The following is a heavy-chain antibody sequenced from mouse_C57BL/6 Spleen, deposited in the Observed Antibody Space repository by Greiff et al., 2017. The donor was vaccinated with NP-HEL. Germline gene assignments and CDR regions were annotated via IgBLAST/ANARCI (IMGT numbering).Heavy chain of an antibody. J-gene: IGHJ4*01. Sequence: EVKLVESGGGLVQPGGSLSLSCAASGFTFTDYYMSWVRQPPGKALEWLGFIRNKANGYTTEYSASVKGRFTMSRGTSQSILYLQMNALRAEDSATYYCAGASDCTGAVDYWGQGTSVNVAS. V-gene: IGHV7-3*01. D-gene: IGHD6-1*01. CDR3: AGASDCTGAVDY. CDR2: IRNKANGYTT. CDR1: GFTFTDYY.